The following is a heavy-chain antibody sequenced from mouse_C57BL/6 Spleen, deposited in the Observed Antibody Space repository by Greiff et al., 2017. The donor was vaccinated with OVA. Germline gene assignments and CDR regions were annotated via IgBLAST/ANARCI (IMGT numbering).Heavy chain of an antibody. CDR2: INPSTGGT. V-gene: IGHV1-42*01. D-gene: IGHD2-4*01. Sequence: EVKLQESGPELVKPGASVKISCKASGYSFTGYYMNWVKQSPEKSLEWIGEINPSTGGTTYNQKFKAKATLTVDKSSSTAYKQLKSLTSEDSAVYYCARGDYDYDQFAYWGQGTLVTVSA. CDR1: GYSFTGYY. CDR3: ARGDYDYDQFAY. J-gene: IGHJ3*01.